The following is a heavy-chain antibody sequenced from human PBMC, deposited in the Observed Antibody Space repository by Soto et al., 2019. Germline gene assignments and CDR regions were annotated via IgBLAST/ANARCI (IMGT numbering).Heavy chain of an antibody. CDR3: ARAHSTYASDAFDI. V-gene: IGHV1-2*04. J-gene: IGHJ3*02. CDR1: GYTFTGYY. D-gene: IGHD4-4*01. Sequence: ASVKVSCKASGYTFTGYYMHWVRQAPGQGLEWMGWINPNSGGTNYAQKFQGWVTMTRDTSISTAYMELSRLRSDDTAVYYCARAHSTYASDAFDIWGQATMVTVSS. CDR2: INPNSGGT.